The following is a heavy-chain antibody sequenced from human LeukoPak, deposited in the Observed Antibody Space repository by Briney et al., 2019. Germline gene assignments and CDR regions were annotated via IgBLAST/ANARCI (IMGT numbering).Heavy chain of an antibody. J-gene: IGHJ5*02. Sequence: SETLSLTCTVSGGSISSGSYYWSWIRQPAGKGLEWIGRIYTSGSTNYNPSLKSRVTISVDTSKNQFSLKLSSVTAADTAVYYCARDLVGYRANWSDPWGQGTLVTVSS. V-gene: IGHV4-61*02. CDR3: ARDLVGYRANWSDP. CDR1: GGSISSGSYY. D-gene: IGHD2-8*02. CDR2: IYTSGST.